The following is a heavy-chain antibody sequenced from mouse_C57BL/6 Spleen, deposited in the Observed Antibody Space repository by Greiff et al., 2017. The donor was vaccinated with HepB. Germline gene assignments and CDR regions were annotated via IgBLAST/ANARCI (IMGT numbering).Heavy chain of an antibody. J-gene: IGHJ1*03. Sequence: VQLQQSGPGLVQPSQSLSITCTVSGFSLTSYGVHWVRQSPGKGLEWLGVIWRGGSTDYNAAFMSRLSITKDNSKSQVFFKMNSLQADDTAIYYCATSYGSSRWYFDVWGTGTTVTVSS. CDR1: GFSLTSYG. V-gene: IGHV2-5*01. D-gene: IGHD1-1*01. CDR2: IWRGGST. CDR3: ATSYGSSRWYFDV.